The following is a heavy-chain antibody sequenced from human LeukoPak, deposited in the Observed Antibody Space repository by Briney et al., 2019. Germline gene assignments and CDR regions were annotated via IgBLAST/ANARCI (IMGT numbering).Heavy chain of an antibody. CDR1: GFSFSDYY. J-gene: IGHJ4*02. V-gene: IGHV3-11*04. CDR3: ARVLFDTYDSSGYYYNY. Sequence: GGSLRLSCAASGFSFSDYYMSWIRQAPGKGLEWVSYISSSSSTIYYADSVKGRFTISRDNAKNSLYLQMNSLRAEDTAVYYCARVLFDTYDSSGYYYNYWGQGTLVTVSS. D-gene: IGHD3-22*01. CDR2: ISSSSSTI.